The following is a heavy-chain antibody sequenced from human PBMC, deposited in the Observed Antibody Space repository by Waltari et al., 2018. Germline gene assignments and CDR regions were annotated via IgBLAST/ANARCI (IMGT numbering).Heavy chain of an antibody. CDR2: ISSSSSYI. CDR3: ARAKRVATDFDY. CDR1: GFTFSSYS. V-gene: IGHV3-21*01. D-gene: IGHD5-12*01. Sequence: EVQLVESGGGLVKPGGSLRLSCAASGFTFSSYSMNWVRQAPGKGLEWVSSISSSSSYIYYADSVKGRFTISRDNAKNSLYLQMNSLRAEDTAVYYCARAKRVATDFDYWGQGTLVTVSS. J-gene: IGHJ4*02.